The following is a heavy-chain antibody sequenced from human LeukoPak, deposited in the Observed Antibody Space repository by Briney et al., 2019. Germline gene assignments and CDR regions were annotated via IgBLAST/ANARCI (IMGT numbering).Heavy chain of an antibody. V-gene: IGHV4-39*07. J-gene: IGHJ4*02. CDR2: IYYSGST. D-gene: IGHD4-17*01. CDR1: GGSISSSSYY. Sequence: SETLSLTCTVSGGSISSSSYYWGWIRQPPGKGLEWIGSIYYSGSTYYNPSLKSRVTLSVDTSKNQFSLRLSSVTATDTAVYYCARDYDDYNFDYWGQGTLVTVSS. CDR3: ARDYDDYNFDY.